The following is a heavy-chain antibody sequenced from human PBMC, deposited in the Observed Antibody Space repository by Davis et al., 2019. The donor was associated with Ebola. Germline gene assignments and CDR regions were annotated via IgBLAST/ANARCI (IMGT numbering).Heavy chain of an antibody. V-gene: IGHV5-51*01. CDR2: IYPGDSDT. D-gene: IGHD3/OR15-3a*01. CDR3: ARAPRPQKFGLVFKENYHYYAMDV. CDR1: GYTFTNYW. Sequence: KVSCKGSGYTFTNYWIVWVRQRPGKALEWMGIIYPGDSDTRYSPSFRGQVTISADKSISTAYLRWSSLKASDTAMYYCARAPRPQKFGLVFKENYHYYAMDVWGKGTTVTVSS. J-gene: IGHJ6*04.